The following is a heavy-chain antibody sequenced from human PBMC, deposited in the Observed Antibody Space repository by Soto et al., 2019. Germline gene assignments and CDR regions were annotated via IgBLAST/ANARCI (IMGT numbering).Heavy chain of an antibody. CDR1: GDTFSSYS. V-gene: IGHV1-69*04. CDR3: ATDKDSTYDY. Sequence: QVHLVHSGAEVEKPGSSVKVSCKASGDTFSSYSFTWVRQAPGQGLEWMGRIIPILGITNYAQKFQGRVTITADKSTSTAYMELSSLRSEDTAVDYCATDKDSTYDYWGQGTLVTVSS. CDR2: IIPILGIT. D-gene: IGHD4-4*01. J-gene: IGHJ4*02.